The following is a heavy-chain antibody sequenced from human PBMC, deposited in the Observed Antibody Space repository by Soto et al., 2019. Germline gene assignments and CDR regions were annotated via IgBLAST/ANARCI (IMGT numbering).Heavy chain of an antibody. J-gene: IGHJ6*02. Sequence: GESLKISCKGSGYSFTSYWIGWVRQMPGKGLEWMGIIYPGDSDTRYSPSFQGQVTISADKSISTAYLQWSSLKASDTAMYYCASRAYSGGDCHGSYYGMDVWGQGTTVTVS. CDR2: IYPGDSDT. V-gene: IGHV5-51*01. D-gene: IGHD2-21*02. CDR1: GYSFTSYW. CDR3: ASRAYSGGDCHGSYYGMDV.